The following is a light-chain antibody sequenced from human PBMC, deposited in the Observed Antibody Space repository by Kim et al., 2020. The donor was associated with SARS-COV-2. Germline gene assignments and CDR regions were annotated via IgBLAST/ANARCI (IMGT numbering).Light chain of an antibody. Sequence: AIRMTQSPSSLSASTGDRVTITCRASQGISSYLAWYQQKPGKAPKLLIYAASTFQSGVPSRFSGSGSGTDFTLTISCLQSEDFATYYCQQYYSYPPVTFGGGTKVDIK. CDR2: AAS. J-gene: IGKJ4*01. CDR3: QQYYSYPPVT. CDR1: QGISSY. V-gene: IGKV1-8*01.